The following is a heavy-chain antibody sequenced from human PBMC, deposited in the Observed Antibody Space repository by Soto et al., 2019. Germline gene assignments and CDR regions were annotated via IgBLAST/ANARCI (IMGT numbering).Heavy chain of an antibody. D-gene: IGHD2-15*01. CDR3: ARARGSYIDY. J-gene: IGHJ4*02. V-gene: IGHV4-59*01. CDR2: IYYSGST. CDR1: GGSISSYY. Sequence: QVQLQESGPGLVKPSETLSLTCTVSGGSISSYYWSWIRQPPGKGLELIGYIYYSGSTNYNPSLKSRVTISVDTSKNQFSLKLSSVTAADTTVYYCARARGSYIDYWGQGTLVTVSS.